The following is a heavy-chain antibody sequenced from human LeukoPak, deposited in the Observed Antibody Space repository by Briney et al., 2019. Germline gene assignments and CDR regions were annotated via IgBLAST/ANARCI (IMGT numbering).Heavy chain of an antibody. CDR3: ARDRSSSVGRNYYNGMDV. CDR1: GGSFSGYY. V-gene: IGHV4-34*01. Sequence: SETLSLNCAVYGGSFSGYYWSWIRQPPGKGLEWIGEINHSGSTNYNPSLKSRVTISVDTSKNQFSLELNSVTAAGTAVYYCARDRSSSVGRNYYNGMDVWGKGTTVTVSS. J-gene: IGHJ6*04. CDR2: INHSGST. D-gene: IGHD6-25*01.